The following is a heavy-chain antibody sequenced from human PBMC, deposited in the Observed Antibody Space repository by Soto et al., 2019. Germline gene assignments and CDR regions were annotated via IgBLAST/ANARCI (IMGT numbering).Heavy chain of an antibody. J-gene: IGHJ4*02. CDR3: ARDPKTSGGQHWAFNYFDS. V-gene: IGHV3-30-3*01. CDR1: GFSFSISP. CDR2: ISYDGTNK. Sequence: GGSLRLSCAASGFSFSISPMHWDRQAPGKGPEWVALISYDGTNKFYAYSVKGRFTISRDNSKSTLYLQVDSLRPEDAAVYYCARDPKTSGGQHWAFNYFDSWGQGTLVTVSS. D-gene: IGHD7-27*01.